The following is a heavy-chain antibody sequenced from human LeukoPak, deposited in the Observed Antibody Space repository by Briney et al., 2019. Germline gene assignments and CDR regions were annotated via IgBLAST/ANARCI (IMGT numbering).Heavy chain of an antibody. CDR1: GYTFISYD. Sequence: GASVKVSCKASGYTFISYDINWVRQATGQGLEWMGWMNPNSGGTNYAQKFQGRVTMTRDTSISTAYMELSRLRSDDTAVYYCARSVSVNDAFDIWGQGTMVTVSS. J-gene: IGHJ3*02. CDR3: ARSVSVNDAFDI. CDR2: MNPNSGGT. V-gene: IGHV1-2*02.